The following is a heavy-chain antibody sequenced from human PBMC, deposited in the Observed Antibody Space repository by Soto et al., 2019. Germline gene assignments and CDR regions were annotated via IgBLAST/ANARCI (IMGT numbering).Heavy chain of an antibody. CDR2: ISYDGSNK. J-gene: IGHJ4*02. CDR1: GFTFSSYA. Sequence: QVQLVESGGGVVQPGRSLRLSCAASGFTFSSYAMHWVRQAPGKGLEWVAVISYDGSNKYYADSVKGRFTISRDNSKNTLYLQMNSLRAEDTAVYYCARDRKYLFRVVVVPAPLPPDYWGQGTLVTVSS. CDR3: ARDRKYLFRVVVVPAPLPPDY. D-gene: IGHD2-2*01. V-gene: IGHV3-30-3*01.